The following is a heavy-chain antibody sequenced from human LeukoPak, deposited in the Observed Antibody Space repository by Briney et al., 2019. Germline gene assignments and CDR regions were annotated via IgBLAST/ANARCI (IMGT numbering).Heavy chain of an antibody. J-gene: IGHJ4*02. CDR1: GGSISSYY. V-gene: IGHV4-59*01. Sequence: PSETLSLTCTVSGGSISSYYWSWIRQPPGKGLEWIGYIYYSGSTNYNPSLKSRVTISVDTSENQFSLKLSSVTAADTAVYYCARALYSSGWYRGEYYFDYWGQGTLVTVSS. CDR3: ARALYSSGWYRGEYYFDY. CDR2: IYYSGST. D-gene: IGHD6-19*01.